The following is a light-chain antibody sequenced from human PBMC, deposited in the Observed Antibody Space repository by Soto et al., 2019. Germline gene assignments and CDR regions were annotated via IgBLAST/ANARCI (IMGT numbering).Light chain of an antibody. J-gene: IGKJ1*01. CDR3: QQYDSFSVWT. CDR1: QGISGW. V-gene: IGKV1-5*01. Sequence: DIQMTQSPSTLSASVGDRVTITCRASQGISGWLAWYQQKAGKAPRLLIFDASSLMSGVPSRFSGSGYGTEFTLTINRLQPDDSATYYCQQYDSFSVWTFGXGT. CDR2: DAS.